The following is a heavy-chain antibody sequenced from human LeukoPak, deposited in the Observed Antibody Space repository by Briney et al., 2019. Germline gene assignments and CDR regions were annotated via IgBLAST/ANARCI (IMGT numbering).Heavy chain of an antibody. CDR3: ATAFGGSSWYSARVRNWFDP. CDR2: INHSGST. J-gene: IGHJ5*02. D-gene: IGHD6-13*01. CDR1: GGSFSSYY. V-gene: IGHV4-34*01. Sequence: SETLSLTCAVSGGSFSSYYWSWIRQPPGKGLEWIGVINHSGSTNYNPSFKSRVTISVDTSKNQFSRKLSSVTAADTGMYYCATAFGGSSWYSARVRNWFDPWSQGTLVTVSS.